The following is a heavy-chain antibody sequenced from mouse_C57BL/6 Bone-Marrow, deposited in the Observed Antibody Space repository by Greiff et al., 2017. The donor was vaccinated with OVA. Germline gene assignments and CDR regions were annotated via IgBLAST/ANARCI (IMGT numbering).Heavy chain of an antibody. J-gene: IGHJ4*01. CDR1: GYTFTSYW. Sequence: QVQLQQPGAELVKPGASVKLSCKASGYTFTSYWMHWVKQRPGQGLEWIGMIHPNSGSTNYNEKFKGKATLTVDKSSSTAYMQLSSLTSEDSAVYYCAIQGAREAMDYWGQGTSVTVSA. CDR2: IHPNSGST. V-gene: IGHV1-64*01. CDR3: AIQGAREAMDY.